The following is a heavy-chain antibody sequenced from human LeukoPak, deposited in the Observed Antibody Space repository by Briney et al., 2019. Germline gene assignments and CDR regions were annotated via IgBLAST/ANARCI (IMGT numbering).Heavy chain of an antibody. D-gene: IGHD3-22*01. CDR2: IYSAGST. CDR3: ARDVIVEFDY. Sequence: GGSLRLSCAASGFTVSSTYMSWVRQAPGKGLEWVSIIYSAGSTYYADSVKGRFTISRDNAKNSLYLQMNSLRAEDTAVYYCARDVIVEFDYWGQGTLVTVSS. CDR1: GFTVSSTY. J-gene: IGHJ4*02. V-gene: IGHV3-53*01.